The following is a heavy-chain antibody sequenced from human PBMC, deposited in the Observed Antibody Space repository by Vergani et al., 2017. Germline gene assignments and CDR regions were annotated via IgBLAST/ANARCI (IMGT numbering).Heavy chain of an antibody. CDR3: ARFRPLHCDRPSCYRLDY. CDR1: GYTFTGYY. J-gene: IGHJ4*02. Sequence: QVQLVQSGAEVKKPGASVKVSCKASGYTFTGYYMHWVRQAPGQGLEWMGWINPNSGGTNYAQKFQGRVTVSRDTSSNTAYMEVSSLRSDDTAVYYCARFRPLHCDRPSCYRLDYWGPGTPVTVSS. CDR2: INPNSGGT. V-gene: IGHV1-2*02. D-gene: IGHD2-2*01.